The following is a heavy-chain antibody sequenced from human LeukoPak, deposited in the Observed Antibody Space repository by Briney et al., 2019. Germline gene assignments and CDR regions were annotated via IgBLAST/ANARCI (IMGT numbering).Heavy chain of an antibody. V-gene: IGHV3-15*01. D-gene: IGHD3-16*02. J-gene: IGHJ4*02. Sequence: GGSLRLSCAASGFTFSNAWMSWVRHAPGKGLEWVGRIKSKTDGGTTDYAAPVKGRFTISRDDSKNTLYLQMNSLKTEDTAVYYCTTSYYDYVWGSYRYQKYYFDYWGQGTLVTVSS. CDR3: TTSYYDYVWGSYRYQKYYFDY. CDR2: IKSKTDGGTT. CDR1: GFTFSNAW.